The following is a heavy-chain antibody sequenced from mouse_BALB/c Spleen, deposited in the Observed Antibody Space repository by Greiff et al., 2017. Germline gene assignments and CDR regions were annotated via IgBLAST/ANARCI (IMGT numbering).Heavy chain of an antibody. CDR2: ISSGGSYT. J-gene: IGHJ2*01. CDR3: TRDSFDY. CDR1: GFTFSSYT. V-gene: IGHV5-6-4*01. Sequence: EVKLQESGGGLVKPGGSLKLSCAASGFTFSSYTMSWVRQTPEKRLEWVATISSGGSYTYYPDSVKGRFTISRDNAKNTLYLQMSSLKSEDTAMYYCTRDSFDYWGQGTTLTVSS.